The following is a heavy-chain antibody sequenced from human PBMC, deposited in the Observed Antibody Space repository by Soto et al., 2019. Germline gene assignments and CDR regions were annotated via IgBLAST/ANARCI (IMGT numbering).Heavy chain of an antibody. Sequence: EVQLVESGGDLVQPGGSLRLSCAASGFTFSSYEMNWVRQAPGKGLEWVSYINNGGNIIYYADSVKGRFTISRDNAKNSLYLQMNSLRAEDTAVYYCARDPRYHWNEDWGQGTLVTVSS. CDR1: GFTFSSYE. CDR3: ARDPRYHWNED. V-gene: IGHV3-48*03. J-gene: IGHJ4*02. D-gene: IGHD1-1*01. CDR2: INNGGNII.